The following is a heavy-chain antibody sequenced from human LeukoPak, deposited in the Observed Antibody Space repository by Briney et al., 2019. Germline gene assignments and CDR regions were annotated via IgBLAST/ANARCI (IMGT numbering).Heavy chain of an antibody. CDR1: GYTCSSKG. J-gene: IGHJ4*02. Sequence: ASVKVSCKASGYTCSSKGITWVRQALGQGLEWMGWISTYNGNTNYAQKLQGRVTMTTDTSTSIAYMELRSLRSDDTALYYCARVGSGWYYFDYWGQGTLVTVSS. V-gene: IGHV1-18*01. CDR3: ARVGSGWYYFDY. D-gene: IGHD6-19*01. CDR2: ISTYNGNT.